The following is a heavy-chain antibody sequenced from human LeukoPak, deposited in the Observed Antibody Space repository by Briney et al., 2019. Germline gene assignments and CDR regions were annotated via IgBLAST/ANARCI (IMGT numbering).Heavy chain of an antibody. CDR3: ARRRFQYAGGAFDI. V-gene: IGHV4-34*01. CDR2: IYHSGAT. J-gene: IGHJ3*02. D-gene: IGHD2-2*01. Sequence: PSETLSLTSGVHKGSPSDSYWSWIRQPPGRGVEWIGEIYHSGATYYNPPLKSGATISLDTSNNQFSLKMNSVTAAHRPVFYCARRRFQYAGGAFDIWGQGTLVTVSS. CDR1: KGSPSDSY.